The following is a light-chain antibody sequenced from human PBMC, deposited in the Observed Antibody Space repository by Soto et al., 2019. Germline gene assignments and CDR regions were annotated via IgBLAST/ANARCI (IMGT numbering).Light chain of an antibody. J-gene: IGKJ3*01. CDR2: GAS. Sequence: EIVMTQSPATLSVSPGERATLSSRASQSVSSNLAWYQQQPGQPPRLLLYGASTRATGIPAGFSGSGSGTEFTLTISSLQSEDFAVYYCQQYNNWPRTFGPGTKVDIK. CDR1: QSVSSN. V-gene: IGKV3-15*01. CDR3: QQYNNWPRT.